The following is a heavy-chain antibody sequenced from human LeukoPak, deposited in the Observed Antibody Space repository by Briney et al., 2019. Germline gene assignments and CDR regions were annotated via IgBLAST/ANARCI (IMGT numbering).Heavy chain of an antibody. CDR2: ISSSSSYI. CDR1: GFTFSSYS. CDR3: ARDEVAVAGADY. J-gene: IGHJ4*02. V-gene: IGHV3-21*01. Sequence: GGSLRLSCAASGFTFSSYSMNWVRQAPGKGLEWVSSISSSSSYIYYADSVKGRFTISRDNAKNSLYLQMNSLRAEDTAVYYCARDEVAVAGADYWAREPWSPSPQ. D-gene: IGHD6-19*01.